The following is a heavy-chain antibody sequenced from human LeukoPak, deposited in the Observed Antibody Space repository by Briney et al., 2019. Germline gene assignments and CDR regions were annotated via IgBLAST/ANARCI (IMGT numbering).Heavy chain of an antibody. CDR2: MRQDGSDK. J-gene: IGHJ3*01. V-gene: IGHV3-7*01. D-gene: IGHD6-13*01. CDR1: GFTSSTAW. CDR3: VAYKFLLSWSASDF. Sequence: GSLTLSCAVSGFTSSTAWLTWVRQAPGKGLEWVADMRQDGSDKYYVDSVKGRFFISGDIAKNSVSLHMNRLSVEDTAVYYCVAYKFLLSWSASDFWGRGTMVTVSS.